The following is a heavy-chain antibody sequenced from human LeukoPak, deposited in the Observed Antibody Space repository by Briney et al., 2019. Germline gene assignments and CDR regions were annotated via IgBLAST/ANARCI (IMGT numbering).Heavy chain of an antibody. J-gene: IGHJ4*02. CDR3: AGRRVLDASFDY. V-gene: IGHV3-66*02. Sequence: GGSLRLSRASSGFTVSNNYMSWVRQAPGKGLEWVSVIYSGDNTYYVESVKGRFTISRDNSKNTLFLQMNRLRAEDTAVYYCAGRRVLDASFDYWGQGTLVTVSS. CDR1: GFTVSNNY. CDR2: IYSGDNT. D-gene: IGHD3-16*01.